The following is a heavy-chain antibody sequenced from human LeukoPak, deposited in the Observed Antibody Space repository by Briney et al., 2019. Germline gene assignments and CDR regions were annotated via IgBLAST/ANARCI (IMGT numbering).Heavy chain of an antibody. D-gene: IGHD5-18*01. Sequence: PSETLSLTCAVYGGSFGGYYWSWIRQPPGKGLEWIGEINHSGSTNYNPSLKSRVTISVDTSKNQFSLKLSSVTAADTAVYCCARGLRGYSYGLDYWGQGTLVTVSS. CDR1: GGSFGGYY. CDR2: INHSGST. CDR3: ARGLRGYSYGLDY. J-gene: IGHJ4*02. V-gene: IGHV4-34*01.